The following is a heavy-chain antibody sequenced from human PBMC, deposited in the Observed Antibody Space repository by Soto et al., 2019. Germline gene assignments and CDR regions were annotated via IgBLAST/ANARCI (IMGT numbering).Heavy chain of an antibody. CDR1: GFTFDDNA. Sequence: GGSLRLSCAVSGFTFDDNAMHWVRQAPEKGLEWVSGINWKSDIGYADSVKGRFTISRDNAENSLYLQMNSLRAEDTALYYCASLRFLEWLSPPFDYWGQGTLGTSPQ. J-gene: IGHJ4*02. CDR3: ASLRFLEWLSPPFDY. D-gene: IGHD3-3*01. CDR2: INWKSDI. V-gene: IGHV3-9*01.